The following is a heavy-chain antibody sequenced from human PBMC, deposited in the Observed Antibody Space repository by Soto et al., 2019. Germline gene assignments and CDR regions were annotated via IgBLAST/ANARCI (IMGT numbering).Heavy chain of an antibody. CDR3: AGGQYYFDY. V-gene: IGHV3-30*03. J-gene: IGHJ4*02. Sequence: QVQLVESGGGVVQPGRSLRLSCAASGFPFSSYGMHWVRQAPGKGLDWVALISYDGSNKYYADSVKGRFTISRDNSKHTLYLEMSSLRVEATAVYYCAGGQYYFDYCGQGTLVSASS. D-gene: IGHD2-15*01. CDR2: ISYDGSNK. CDR1: GFPFSSYG.